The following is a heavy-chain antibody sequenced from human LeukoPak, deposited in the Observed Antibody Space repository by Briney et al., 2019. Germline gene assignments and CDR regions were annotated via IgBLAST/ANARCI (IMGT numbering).Heavy chain of an antibody. D-gene: IGHD2-21*02. CDR1: GGSLSSYY. J-gene: IGHJ4*02. CDR2: IYYSGST. CDR3: ARHRGLVTGPYDY. V-gene: IGHV4-59*01. Sequence: SETLSLTCTVSGGSLSSYYWTWIRQPPGRGLKWIGYIYYSGSTKYNPSLKSRVTISIDTSKNQFSLKLSSVTAADTAVYYCARHRGLVTGPYDYWGQGTLVTVSS.